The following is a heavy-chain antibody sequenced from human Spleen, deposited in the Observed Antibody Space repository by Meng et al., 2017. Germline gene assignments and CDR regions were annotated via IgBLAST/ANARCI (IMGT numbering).Heavy chain of an antibody. CDR1: GGSISSSSYY. D-gene: IGHD3-10*01. V-gene: IGHV4-39*07. Sequence: SETLSLTCTVSGGSISSSSYYWTWIRQPPGKGLEWIGEINHSGNANYNPSVKSRVTISVDTSKNQFSLKLSSVTAADTAVYYCARGVWFGKLYRVDYYGLDVWGQGTTVTVSS. CDR3: ARGVWFGKLYRVDYYGLDV. CDR2: INHSGNA. J-gene: IGHJ6*02.